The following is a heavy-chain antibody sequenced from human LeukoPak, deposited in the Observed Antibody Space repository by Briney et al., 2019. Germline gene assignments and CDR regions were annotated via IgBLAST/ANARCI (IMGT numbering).Heavy chain of an antibody. CDR1: GFTVSSNY. D-gene: IGHD1-1*01. CDR2: ISYDGVNK. CDR3: AKLRELVTYYYYYGLDV. V-gene: IGHV3-30*18. Sequence: GGSLRLSCAASGFTVSSNYMSWVRQAPGKGLEWVALISYDGVNKYYADSVKDRFTISRDNSKNTLYLRMNSLRVEDTALYYCAKLRELVTYYYYYGLDVWGQGTTVTVSS. J-gene: IGHJ6*02.